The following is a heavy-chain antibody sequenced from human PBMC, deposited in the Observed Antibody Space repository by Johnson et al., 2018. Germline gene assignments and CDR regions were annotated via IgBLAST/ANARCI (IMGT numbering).Heavy chain of an antibody. CDR1: GFTFEDYV. Sequence: VQLQESGGGLVQPGRSLRLSCAASGFTFEDYVLHWVRQIPGKGLELVSRTNWNTGSMGCADSVKGRCTISRDNAKNSLYLHMNSRRAEGTALHSVKKDSITIAQEGSPGFSPRTWNDYYYYMDGWGKGTTVTVSS. J-gene: IGHJ6*03. CDR2: TNWNTGSM. D-gene: IGHD3-10*01. V-gene: IGHV3-9*01. CDR3: KKDSITIAQEGSPGFSPRTWNDYYYYMDG.